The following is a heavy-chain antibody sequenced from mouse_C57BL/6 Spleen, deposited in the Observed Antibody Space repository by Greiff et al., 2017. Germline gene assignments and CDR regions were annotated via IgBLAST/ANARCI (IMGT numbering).Heavy chain of an antibody. D-gene: IGHD4-1*01. CDR1: GFTFSSYT. CDR2: ISGGGGNT. V-gene: IGHV5-9*01. Sequence: EVQLVESGGGLVKPGGSLKLSCAASGFTFSSYTMSWVRQTPEKRLEWVATISGGGGNTYYPDSVKGRFTISRDNAKNTLYLQMSSLRSEDTALYYCARPETGDYFDYWGQGTTLTVSS. J-gene: IGHJ2*01. CDR3: ARPETGDYFDY.